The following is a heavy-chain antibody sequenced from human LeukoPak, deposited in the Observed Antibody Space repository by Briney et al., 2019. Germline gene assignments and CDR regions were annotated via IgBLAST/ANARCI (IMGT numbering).Heavy chain of an antibody. Sequence: SGGSLRLSCAASGFTFSSYSMNWVRQAPGKGLEWVSSISSSSSYIYYADSVKGRFTISRDNSKNTLYLQMNSLRAEDTAVYYCAKDRRAGSYDYWGQGTLVTVSS. D-gene: IGHD3-10*01. CDR1: GFTFSSYS. J-gene: IGHJ4*02. CDR2: ISSSSSYI. CDR3: AKDRRAGSYDY. V-gene: IGHV3-21*04.